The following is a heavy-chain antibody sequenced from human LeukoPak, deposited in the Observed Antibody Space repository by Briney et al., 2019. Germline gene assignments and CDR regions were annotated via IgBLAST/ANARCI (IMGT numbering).Heavy chain of an antibody. CDR2: ISSSSSYI. Sequence: PGGSLRLSCAASGFTFSSYGMHWVRQAPGKGLEWVSSISSSSSYIYYADSVKGRFTISRDNAKNSLYLQMNSLRAEDTAVYYCSMTAIAVARVRYDYWGQGTLVTVSS. D-gene: IGHD6-19*01. J-gene: IGHJ4*02. V-gene: IGHV3-21*01. CDR3: SMTAIAVARVRYDY. CDR1: GFTFSSYG.